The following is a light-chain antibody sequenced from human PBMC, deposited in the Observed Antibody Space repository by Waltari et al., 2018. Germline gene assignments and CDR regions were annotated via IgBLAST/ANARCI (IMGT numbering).Light chain of an antibody. J-gene: IGLJ2*01. CDR2: QDS. CDR1: KLGAKY. CDR3: QAWDSSTVV. Sequence: SYGLTQPPSVSVSPGQTARITCSGDKLGAKYVCCYQQKPGQSPVLVIFQDSKRRSGSPERVSGSNSGNTATLTISGTKAMDEADYYGQAWDSSTVVFGGGTKLTVL. V-gene: IGLV3-1*01.